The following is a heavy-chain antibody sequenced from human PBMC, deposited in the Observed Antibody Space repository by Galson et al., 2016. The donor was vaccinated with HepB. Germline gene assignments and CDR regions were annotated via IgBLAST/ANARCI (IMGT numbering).Heavy chain of an antibody. CDR1: GFTFGDYA. D-gene: IGHD4-17*01. J-gene: IGHJ4*02. CDR2: IRSKAYGGTT. Sequence: SLRLSCAASGFTFGDYAMSWFRQAPGKGLEWVGFIRSKAYGGTTEYAASVKGRFTISRDDSETIAFLQMNSLRTEDTAVYYCTREDGDYGPFGYYFAYWGQGTLVTVSS. CDR3: TREDGDYGPFGYYFAY. V-gene: IGHV3-49*03.